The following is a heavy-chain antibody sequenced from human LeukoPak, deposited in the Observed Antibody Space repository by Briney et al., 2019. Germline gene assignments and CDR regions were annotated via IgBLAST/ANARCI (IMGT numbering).Heavy chain of an antibody. CDR3: ARDPSGYYTLDY. CDR2: IYTSGST. J-gene: IGHJ4*02. Sequence: PSETLSLTCTVSGGSISSGSYYWSWIRQPAGKGLEWIGRIYTSGSTNYNPSLKSRVTISVDTSKNQFSLKLSSVTAADTAVYYCARDPSGYYTLDYWGQGTLVTVPS. D-gene: IGHD3-3*01. V-gene: IGHV4-61*02. CDR1: GGSISSGSYY.